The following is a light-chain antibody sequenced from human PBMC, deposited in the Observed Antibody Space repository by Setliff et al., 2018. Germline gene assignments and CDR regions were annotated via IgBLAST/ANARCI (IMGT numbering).Light chain of an antibody. J-gene: IGLJ1*01. V-gene: IGLV2-8*01. Sequence: VTISCTGTNSDVGGYSYVSWYQQRPGKAPKLLIYEVSKRPSGVPDRFSGSKSGNTASLTVSGLQAEDEADYYCSSYGGDNNFVFGTGTKVTVL. CDR2: EVS. CDR3: SSYGGDNNFV. CDR1: NSDVGGYSY.